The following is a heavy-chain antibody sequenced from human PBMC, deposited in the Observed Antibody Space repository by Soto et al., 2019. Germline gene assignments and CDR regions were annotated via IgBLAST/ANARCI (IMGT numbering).Heavy chain of an antibody. D-gene: IGHD2-2*01. CDR1: GFTVSSDN. J-gene: IGHJ2*01. CDR3: VRVSVAGCSTTSCLNWYFDL. CDR2: IYSGGNT. V-gene: IGHV3-53*01. Sequence: ESGGGLIQPGRSLRLSCAASGFTVSSDNMGWVRQAPGKGLEWVSLIYSGGNTYFVDSVKGRFTISRDNSKNTMNLQLNSLRAEDTAVYYCVRVSVAGCSTTSCLNWYFDLWGRGTLVTVSS.